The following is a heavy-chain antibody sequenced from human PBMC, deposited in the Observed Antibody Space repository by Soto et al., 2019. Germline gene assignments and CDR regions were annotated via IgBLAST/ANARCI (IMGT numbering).Heavy chain of an antibody. Sequence: QVQLQESGPGLVKPLQTLSLTCTVSGGSISSGGYYWSWIRQHPGKGLEWIGYIYYSGSTYSNPSLKSRATISVDTSKNQFSLNLSSVTAADTAVYYCARVWFGELSNTYGLDVWGQGTTVTVSS. V-gene: IGHV4-31*03. CDR3: ARVWFGELSNTYGLDV. CDR1: GGSISSGGYY. J-gene: IGHJ6*02. D-gene: IGHD3-10*01. CDR2: IYYSGST.